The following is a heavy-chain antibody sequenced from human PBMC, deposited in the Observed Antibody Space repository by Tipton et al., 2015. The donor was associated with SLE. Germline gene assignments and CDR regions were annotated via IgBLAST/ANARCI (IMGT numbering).Heavy chain of an antibody. J-gene: IGHJ2*01. CDR3: ARDRRGWYFDL. Sequence: LSLTCTVSGDSFSSGSSSWNWVRQPAGKGLEWIGLIYNSGISYYNPSLKSRVTISVDTSKNQFSLKLSSVTAADTAVYYCARDRRGWYFDLWGRGTLVTVSS. CDR2: IYNSGIS. CDR1: GDSFSSGSSS. D-gene: IGHD3-10*01. V-gene: IGHV4-61*02.